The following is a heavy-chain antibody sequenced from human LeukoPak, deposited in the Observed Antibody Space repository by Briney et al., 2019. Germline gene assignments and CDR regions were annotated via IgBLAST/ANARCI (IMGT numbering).Heavy chain of an antibody. CDR2: ISGSGGST. V-gene: IGHV3-23*01. CDR3: AKYSPPYDSSGRHDYYMDV. Sequence: GGSLRLSCAASGFTFSSYTMNWVRQAPGKGLEWVSAISGSGGSTYYADSVKGRFTISRDNSKNTLYLQMNSLRAEDTAVYYCAKYSPPYDSSGRHDYYMDVWGKGTTVTVSS. CDR1: GFTFSSYT. D-gene: IGHD3-22*01. J-gene: IGHJ6*03.